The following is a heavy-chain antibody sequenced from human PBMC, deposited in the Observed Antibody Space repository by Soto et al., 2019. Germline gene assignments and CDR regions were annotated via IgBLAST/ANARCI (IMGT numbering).Heavy chain of an antibody. V-gene: IGHV1-69*13. Sequence: SVKVSCKASGCTFSSYAISWVRQAPGQGLEWMGGIIPIFGTANYAQKFQGRVTITADESTSTAYMELSSLRSEDTAVYYCARVVYSYGIFDYWGQGTLVTVSS. J-gene: IGHJ4*02. CDR3: ARVVYSYGIFDY. CDR2: IIPIFGTA. D-gene: IGHD5-18*01. CDR1: GCTFSSYA.